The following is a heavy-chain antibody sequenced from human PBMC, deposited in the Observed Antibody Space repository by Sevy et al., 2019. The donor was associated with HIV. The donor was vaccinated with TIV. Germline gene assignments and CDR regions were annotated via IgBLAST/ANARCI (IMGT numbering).Heavy chain of an antibody. CDR2: ITGSGGST. CDR3: AKVGYCSSNSCYSIYYGMDV. V-gene: IGHV3-23*01. J-gene: IGHJ6*02. CDR1: GFTFSRNA. Sequence: GGSLRLSCAASGFTFSRNAMSWVRQAPGKGLEWASGITGSGGSTYYADSVKGRFTISRDNSKNTLYLQMNSLRVEDTAVYYCAKVGYCSSNSCYSIYYGMDVWGHGTTVTVSS. D-gene: IGHD2-2*02.